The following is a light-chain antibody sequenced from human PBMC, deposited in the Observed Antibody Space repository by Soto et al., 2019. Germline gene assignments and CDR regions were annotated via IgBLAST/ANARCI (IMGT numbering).Light chain of an antibody. CDR2: LGS. J-gene: IGKJ2*01. CDR3: MQALQTPNT. CDR1: QSLLHSNGYNY. V-gene: IGKV2-28*01. Sequence: DLVMTQSPLSLPVTPGEPASISCRSSQSLLHSNGYNYLDWYLQKPGQSPQLLIYLGSNRASGVPDRFSGSVSGTDFTLKISRVEAEDVGLYYCMQALQTPNTFGQGTKLEIK.